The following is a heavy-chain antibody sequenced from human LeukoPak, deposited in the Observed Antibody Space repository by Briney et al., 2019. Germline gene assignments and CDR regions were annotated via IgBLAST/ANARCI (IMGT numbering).Heavy chain of an antibody. CDR3: AREGVVVVPAAPYYYYYYMDV. Sequence: GGSLRLSCAASGFTFSSYWMSWVRQAPGKGLEWVANIKQGGSEKYYVDSVKGRFNISRDNAKNSLYLQMNSLRAEDTAVYYCAREGVVVVPAAPYYYYYYMDVWGKGTTVTISS. V-gene: IGHV3-7*01. D-gene: IGHD2-2*01. J-gene: IGHJ6*03. CDR2: IKQGGSEK. CDR1: GFTFSSYW.